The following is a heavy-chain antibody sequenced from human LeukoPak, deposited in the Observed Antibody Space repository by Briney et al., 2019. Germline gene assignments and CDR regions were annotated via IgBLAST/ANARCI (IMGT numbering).Heavy chain of an antibody. Sequence: ASVKVSCKASGYTFTGYYMHWVRQAPGRGLEWMGRIDPNSGGTNYAQKFQGRVTMTRDTSISTAYMELSRLRSDDTAVYYCARPYCSSTSCSHDAFDIWGQGTMVTVSS. CDR3: ARPYCSSTSCSHDAFDI. CDR2: IDPNSGGT. J-gene: IGHJ3*02. CDR1: GYTFTGYY. D-gene: IGHD2-2*01. V-gene: IGHV1-2*06.